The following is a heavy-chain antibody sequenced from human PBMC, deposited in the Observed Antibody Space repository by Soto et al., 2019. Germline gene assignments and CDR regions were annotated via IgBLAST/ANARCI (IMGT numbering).Heavy chain of an antibody. CDR2: ILVGGST. Sequence: QAGGSLRLSCAVSGFICSSYDMSWVRQAPGKGLEWVSTILVGGSTHYEDSVKGRFTISRDTSKNTVYLQMNSLTAGDTAVYYCAKATATGGGAFEIYGQGTLVTVSS. V-gene: IGHV3-23*01. CDR1: GFICSSYD. J-gene: IGHJ3*02. CDR3: AKATATGGGAFEI. D-gene: IGHD2-8*02.